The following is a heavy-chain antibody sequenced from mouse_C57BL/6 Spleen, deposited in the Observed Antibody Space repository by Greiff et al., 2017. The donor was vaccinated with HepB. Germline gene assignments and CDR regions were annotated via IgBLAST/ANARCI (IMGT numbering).Heavy chain of an antibody. Sequence: EVKLVESGGGLVKPGGSLKLSCAASGFTFSSYTMSWVRQTPEKRLEWVATISGGGGNTYYPDSVKGRFTISRDNAKNTLYLQMSSLRSEDTALYYCARPYYYGSSPGWFAYWGQGTLVTVSA. V-gene: IGHV5-9*01. D-gene: IGHD1-1*01. J-gene: IGHJ3*01. CDR2: ISGGGGNT. CDR3: ARPYYYGSSPGWFAY. CDR1: GFTFSSYT.